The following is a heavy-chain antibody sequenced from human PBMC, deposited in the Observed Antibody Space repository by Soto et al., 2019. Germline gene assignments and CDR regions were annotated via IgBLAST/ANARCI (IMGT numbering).Heavy chain of an antibody. CDR3: ANYGGNSGLDY. V-gene: IGHV3-7*01. J-gene: IGHJ4*02. Sequence: GGPMRHSCLACGVLYSTYWMAWVRQVPGKGLEWVAYMNPDGSETFYVDSVKGRCTISRDNAKNSLYLQISSLRVEDTAVYYCANYGGNSGLDYWGQGNLVTVSS. CDR2: MNPDGSET. CDR1: GVLYSTYW. D-gene: IGHD4-17*01.